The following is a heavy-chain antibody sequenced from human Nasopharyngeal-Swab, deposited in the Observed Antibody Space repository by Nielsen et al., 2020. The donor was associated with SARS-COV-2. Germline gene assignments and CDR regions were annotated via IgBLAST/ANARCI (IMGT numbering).Heavy chain of an antibody. CDR1: GFTFSRYA. D-gene: IGHD6-19*01. J-gene: IGHJ4*02. CDR2: ISYDGRNT. V-gene: IGHV3-64*01. Sequence: GGSLRLSCAASGFTFSRYAMHWVRQAPGKGLEYVSAISYDGRNTYYANSVKGRFTISRDNSKNTLYLQMNSLRAEDTAVYYCAKSGRYSSVWGQGTQVTVSS. CDR3: AKSGRYSSV.